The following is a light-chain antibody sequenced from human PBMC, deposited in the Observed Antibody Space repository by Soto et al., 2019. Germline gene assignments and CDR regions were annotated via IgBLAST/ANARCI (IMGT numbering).Light chain of an antibody. CDR1: QSVRGRY. J-gene: IGKJ2*01. Sequence: EIVLTQSPGTLSLSPGERATLSCRASQSVRGRYLAWYQQKPGQAPRLLIYGASNRATGIPDRFSGSGSGTDFTLTISRLEPEDFAVYYCQQYANPLMYTFGQGTKLEIK. V-gene: IGKV3-20*01. CDR3: QQYANPLMYT. CDR2: GAS.